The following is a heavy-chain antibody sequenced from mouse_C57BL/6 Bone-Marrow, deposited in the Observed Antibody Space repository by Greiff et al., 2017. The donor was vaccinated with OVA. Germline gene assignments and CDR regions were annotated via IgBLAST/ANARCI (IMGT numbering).Heavy chain of an antibody. Sequence: QVQLQQPGAELVKPGASVKLSCKASGYTFTSYWMQWVTQRPGQGLEWIGEIDPSDSYTNYNQKFKGKATLPVDTSSSTAYMQLSSLTSEDSAVYYCAREGYYYGSRTAYWGQGTTLTVAS. CDR2: IDPSDSYT. V-gene: IGHV1-50*01. CDR3: AREGYYYGSRTAY. J-gene: IGHJ2*01. CDR1: GYTFTSYW. D-gene: IGHD1-1*01.